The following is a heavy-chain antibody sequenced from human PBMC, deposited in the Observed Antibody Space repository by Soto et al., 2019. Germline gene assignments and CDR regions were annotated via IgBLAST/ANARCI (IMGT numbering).Heavy chain of an antibody. V-gene: IGHV3-23*01. Sequence: EGQLLESGGGLVRPGGSLTLSCAGSGFTFSRYAMTWVRQAPGKGLEWVSSITVTDGRRKYADSVKGRFTISTDTHKNIVYLKMNSLRAEDTALYYSAPESIYVVVVGPPRDNYYGLEVGGQGTTVIVS. CDR2: ITVTDGRR. J-gene: IGHJ6*02. CDR1: GFTFSRYA. D-gene: IGHD2-15*01. CDR3: APESIYVVVVGPPRDNYYGLEV.